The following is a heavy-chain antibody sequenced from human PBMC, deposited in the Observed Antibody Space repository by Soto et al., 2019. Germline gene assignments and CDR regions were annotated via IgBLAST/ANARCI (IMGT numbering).Heavy chain of an antibody. J-gene: IGHJ5*02. CDR3: AKGGSSSWYRGFWFDP. CDR2: ISGSGGST. CDR1: GFTFSSYA. Sequence: GGSLRLSCASSGFTFSSYAMSWVRQAPGKGLEWVSAISGSGGSTYYADSVKGRFTISRDNSKNTLYLQMNSLRAEDTAVYYCAKGGSSSWYRGFWFDPWGQGTLVTVSS. V-gene: IGHV3-23*01. D-gene: IGHD6-13*01.